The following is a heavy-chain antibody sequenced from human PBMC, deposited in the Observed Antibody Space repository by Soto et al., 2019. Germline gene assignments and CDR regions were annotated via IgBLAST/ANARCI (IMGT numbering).Heavy chain of an antibody. J-gene: IGHJ4*02. CDR1: GGSINSGDYH. D-gene: IGHD3-22*01. CDR3: ASSSGYRTLRFDY. CDR2: IYYSGST. Sequence: PSETLSLTCTVSGGSINSGDYHWSWIRQSPGKGLEWIGAIYYSGSTYYNPSLKSRVTLSVDTSKNQCSLKLSSVTAADTAVYYCASSSGYRTLRFDYWGQGTLVTVSS. V-gene: IGHV4-30-4*02.